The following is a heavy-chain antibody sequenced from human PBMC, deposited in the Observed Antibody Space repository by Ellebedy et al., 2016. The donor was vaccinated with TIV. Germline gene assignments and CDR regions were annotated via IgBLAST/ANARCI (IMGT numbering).Heavy chain of an antibody. CDR3: ARVKMAYPPGKARAYYYGMDV. CDR1: GGSISSGGYY. D-gene: IGHD5-24*01. V-gene: IGHV4-39*07. J-gene: IGHJ6*02. Sequence: SETLSLTXTVSGGSISSGGYYWSWIRQPPGKGLEWIGEINHSGSTNYNPSLKSRVTISVDTSKNQFSLKLSSVTAADTAVYYCARVKMAYPPGKARAYYYGMDVWGQGTTVTVSS. CDR2: INHSGST.